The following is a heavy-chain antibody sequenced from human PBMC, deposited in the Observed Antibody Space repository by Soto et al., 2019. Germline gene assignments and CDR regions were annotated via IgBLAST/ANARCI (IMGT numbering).Heavy chain of an antibody. J-gene: IGHJ4*02. CDR3: ARERSRFGVVIMLDY. Sequence: SETLSLTCAVYGGSFSGYYWSWIRQPPGKGLEWIGEINHSGSTNYNPSLKSRVTISVDTSKNQFSLKLSSVTAADTAVYYCARERSRFGVVIMLDYWGQGTLVTVSS. CDR2: INHSGST. CDR1: GGSFSGYY. V-gene: IGHV4-34*01. D-gene: IGHD3-3*01.